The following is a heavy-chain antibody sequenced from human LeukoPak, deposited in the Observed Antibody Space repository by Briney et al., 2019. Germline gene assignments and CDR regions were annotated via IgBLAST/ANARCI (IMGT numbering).Heavy chain of an antibody. V-gene: IGHV3-74*01. Sequence: PGGSLRLSCAASGFTFSSYLMHWVRQAPGKGLVWVSRINSDGSSTSYADSVKGRFTISRDNAKNTLYLQMNSLRAEDTAVYYCARDHYYDSSGYYLYYWGLGTLVTVSS. CDR2: INSDGSST. CDR1: GFTFSSYL. D-gene: IGHD3-22*01. J-gene: IGHJ4*02. CDR3: ARDHYYDSSGYYLYY.